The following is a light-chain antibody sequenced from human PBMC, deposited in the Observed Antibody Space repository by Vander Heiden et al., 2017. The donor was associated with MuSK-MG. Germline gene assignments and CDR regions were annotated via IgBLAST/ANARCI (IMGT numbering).Light chain of an antibody. CDR3: QVWDPSDALDF. CDR2: NDA. V-gene: IGLV3-21*02. J-gene: IGLJ1*01. Sequence: SYVLTQPPSVSVAPGQTATISCGGNNIGAKSVHWHQQKPGRAPVLVVFNDADRPSGIPERFSGSKSGNTATLNIRRVEVGDEADYYWQVWDPSDALDFLGTGTKVTAL. CDR1: NIGAKS.